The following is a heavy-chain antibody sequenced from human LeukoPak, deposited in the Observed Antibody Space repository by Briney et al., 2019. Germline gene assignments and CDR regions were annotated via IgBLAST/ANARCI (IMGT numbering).Heavy chain of an antibody. CDR2: INPNSGGT. D-gene: IGHD2-15*01. V-gene: IGHV1-2*02. CDR1: GYTFTGYY. CDR3: AVRWGSGYCSGGSCYDVDY. Sequence: ASVKVSCKASGYTFTGYYMHWVRQAPGQGLEWMGWINPNSGGTNYAQKFQGRVTMTRDTSISTAYMDLSRLRSDDTDVYYCAVRWGSGYCSGGSCYDVDYWGQGTLVTVSS. J-gene: IGHJ4*02.